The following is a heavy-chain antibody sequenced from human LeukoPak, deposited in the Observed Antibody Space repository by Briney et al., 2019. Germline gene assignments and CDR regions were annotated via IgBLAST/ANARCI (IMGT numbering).Heavy chain of an antibody. CDR2: ISASSDST. Sequence: GGSLRLSCAASGFTFSTYAMSWGRQAPGKGLDWVSGISASSDSTYYADSVKGRFTISRDNSKNTLYLQMNSLGAADTAVYYCAKDRAGYSGARGFDCWGQGTTVTVSS. CDR3: AKDRAGYSGARGFDC. V-gene: IGHV3-23*01. CDR1: GFTFSTYA. J-gene: IGHJ4*03. D-gene: IGHD5-12*01.